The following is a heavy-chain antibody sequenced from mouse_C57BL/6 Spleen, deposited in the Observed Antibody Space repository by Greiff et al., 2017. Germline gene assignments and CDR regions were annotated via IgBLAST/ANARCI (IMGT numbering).Heavy chain of an antibody. CDR3: ARSGYDYDGGLYAMDY. CDR1: GYTFTSYW. V-gene: IGHV1-64*01. J-gene: IGHJ4*01. D-gene: IGHD2-4*01. CDR2: IHPNSGST. Sequence: VQLQQPGAELVKPGASVKLSCKASGYTFTSYWMHWVKQRPGQGLEWIGMIHPNSGSTNYNEKFKSKATLTVDKSSSTAYMQLSSLTSEDSAVYYCARSGYDYDGGLYAMDYWGQGTSVTVSS.